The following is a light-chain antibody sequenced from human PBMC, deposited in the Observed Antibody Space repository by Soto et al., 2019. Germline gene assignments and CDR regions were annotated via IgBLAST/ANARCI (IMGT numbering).Light chain of an antibody. J-gene: IGKJ4*01. V-gene: IGKV3-15*01. CDR2: GSS. CDR1: QSVSTN. CDR3: QQRKNWPLT. Sequence: EIVLTQSPVTLSVSPGERATLSCRASQSVSTNLAWYQQKLGQAPRVLIYGSSSRATGVPTRFSGSGSGTEFTLTINSLQSEDFAVYYCQQRKNWPLTFGGGTKVEIK.